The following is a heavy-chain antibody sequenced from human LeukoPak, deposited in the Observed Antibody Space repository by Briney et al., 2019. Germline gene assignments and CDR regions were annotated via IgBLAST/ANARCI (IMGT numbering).Heavy chain of an antibody. J-gene: IGHJ4*02. V-gene: IGHV5-51*01. Sequence: GESLKISCKGSGYSFTSYWIGWVRQTPGKGLEWMGIIYPGDSDTRYSPSFQGQVTISADKSISTAYLQWSSLKASDTAMYYCARHPPGYCSGGSCYPDYFDYWGQGTLVTVSS. D-gene: IGHD2-15*01. CDR1: GYSFTSYW. CDR2: IYPGDSDT. CDR3: ARHPPGYCSGGSCYPDYFDY.